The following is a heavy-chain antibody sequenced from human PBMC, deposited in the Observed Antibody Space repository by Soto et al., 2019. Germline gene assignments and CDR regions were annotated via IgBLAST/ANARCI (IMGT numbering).Heavy chain of an antibody. J-gene: IGHJ4*02. CDR1: GYTFTSYG. V-gene: IGHV1-18*01. CDR3: ARALTGYYDYVWGSYRYPDY. CDR2: ISAYNGNT. D-gene: IGHD3-16*02. Sequence: QVQLVQSGAEVKKPGASVKVSCKASGYTFTSYGISWVRQAPGQGLEWMGWISAYNGNTNYAQKLQGRVTMTTDTSTSTAYMELRSLRSDDTAVYYCARALTGYYDYVWGSYRYPDYWGQGTLVTVSS.